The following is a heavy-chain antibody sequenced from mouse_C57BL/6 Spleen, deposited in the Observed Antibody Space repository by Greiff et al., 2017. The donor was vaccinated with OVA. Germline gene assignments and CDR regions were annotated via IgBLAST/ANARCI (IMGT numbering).Heavy chain of an antibody. CDR3: ARSLYGSSTYYFDY. V-gene: IGHV1-47*01. D-gene: IGHD1-1*01. CDR2: FHPYNDDT. J-gene: IGHJ2*01. CDR1: GYTFTTYP. Sequence: QVQLKESGAELVKPGASVKMSCKASGYTFTTYPIEWMKQNHGKSLEWIGNFHPYNDDTKYNEKFKGKATLTVEKSSSTVYLELSRLTSDDSAVYYCARSLYGSSTYYFDYWGQGTTLTVSS.